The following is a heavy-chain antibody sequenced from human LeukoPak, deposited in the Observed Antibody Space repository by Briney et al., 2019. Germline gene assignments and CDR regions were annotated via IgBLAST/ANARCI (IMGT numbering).Heavy chain of an antibody. CDR2: ISYDGSNK. V-gene: IGHV3-30*18. D-gene: IGHD3-9*01. Sequence: GGSLRLSCAASGFTFSSYGMHWVRQAPGKGLEWVAVISYDGSNKYYADSVKGRFTISRDSSKNTLYLQMNSLRAEDTAVYYCAKPPYGILTGFDYWGQGTLVTVSS. J-gene: IGHJ4*02. CDR1: GFTFSSYG. CDR3: AKPPYGILTGFDY.